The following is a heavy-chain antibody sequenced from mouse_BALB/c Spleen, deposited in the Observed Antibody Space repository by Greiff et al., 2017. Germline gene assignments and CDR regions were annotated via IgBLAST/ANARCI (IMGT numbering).Heavy chain of an antibody. CDR1: GFSLTSYG. CDR3: ARGYDYGGYYFDY. J-gene: IGHJ2*01. Sequence: VQGVESGPGLVAPSQSLSITCTVSGFSLTSYGVHWVRQPPGKGLEWLGVIWAGGSTNYNSALMSRLSISKDNSKSQVFLKMNSLQTDDTAMYYCARGYDYGGYYFDYWGQGTTLTVSS. CDR2: IWAGGST. D-gene: IGHD2-4*01. V-gene: IGHV2-9*02.